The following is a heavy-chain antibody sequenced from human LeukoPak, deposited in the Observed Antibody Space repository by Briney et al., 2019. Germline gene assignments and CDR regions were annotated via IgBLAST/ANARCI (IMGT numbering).Heavy chain of an antibody. Sequence: LSLTCGVYGGSFSDYQWSWIRQTPGKGLEWVAVISYGGSNKYYADSVKGRFTISRDNSKNTLYLQMNSLRAEDTAVHYCAKDRDGYNSYDYWGQGTLVIVSS. CDR3: AKDRDGYNSYDY. D-gene: IGHD5-24*01. CDR2: ISYGGSNK. V-gene: IGHV3-30*18. CDR1: GGSFSDYQ. J-gene: IGHJ4*02.